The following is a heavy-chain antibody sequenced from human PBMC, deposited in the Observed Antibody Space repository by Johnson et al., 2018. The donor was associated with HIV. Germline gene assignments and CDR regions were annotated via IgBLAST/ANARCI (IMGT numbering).Heavy chain of an antibody. CDR3: ARDGESHQLPLGDAFDI. J-gene: IGHJ3*02. D-gene: IGHD1-1*01. V-gene: IGHV3-30*14. CDR2: ISYDGTNK. Sequence: VQLVESGGCVVQPGSSLRLSCAASGFTFISYAMHWVRQAPGKGLEWVALISYDGTNKYYADSVKGRFTISRDNSKNTLYLQMNSLRAEDTAVYYCARDGESHQLPLGDAFDIWGQGTMVTVSS. CDR1: GFTFISYA.